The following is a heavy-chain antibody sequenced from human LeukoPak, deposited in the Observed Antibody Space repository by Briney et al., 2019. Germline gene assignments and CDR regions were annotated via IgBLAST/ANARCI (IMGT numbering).Heavy chain of an antibody. CDR1: GYTLTELS. V-gene: IGHV1-24*01. D-gene: IGHD2-2*01. Sequence: ASVKVSCKVSGYTLTELSMHWARQAPGKGLEWMGGFDPEDGETIYAQKFQGRVTMTEDTSTDTAYMELSSLRSEDTAVYYCATRVVPAAPQKYYYYYMDVWGKGTTVTVSS. CDR2: FDPEDGET. CDR3: ATRVVPAAPQKYYYYYMDV. J-gene: IGHJ6*03.